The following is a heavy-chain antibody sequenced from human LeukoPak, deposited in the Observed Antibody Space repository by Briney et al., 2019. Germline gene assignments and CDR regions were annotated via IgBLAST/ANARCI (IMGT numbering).Heavy chain of an antibody. J-gene: IGHJ6*02. CDR1: GYTFTSYD. CDR2: INPNSGGT. CDR3: ARDRDILTRFEYGMDV. V-gene: IGHV1-2*02. D-gene: IGHD3-9*01. Sequence: GASVKVSFKASGYTFTSYDINWVRQATGQGLEWMGWINPNSGGTNYAQKFQGRVTMTRDTSISTAYMELSRLRSDATAVYYCARDRDILTRFEYGMDVWGQGTTVTVSS.